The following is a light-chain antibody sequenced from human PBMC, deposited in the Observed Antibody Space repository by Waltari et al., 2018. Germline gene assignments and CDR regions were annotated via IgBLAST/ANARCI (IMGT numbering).Light chain of an antibody. CDR2: DVS. CDR1: SSDVGGYNF. Sequence: QSALTQPASVSGSPGQSITISCSGISSDVGGYNFVSWYQQQPGKAPKLLIFDVSNRPSVVSNRFSCSKSGNTASLTISGLQPEDEADYYCSSYRRSSTYVLLGGGTKLTVL. CDR3: SSYRRSSTYVL. J-gene: IGLJ2*01. V-gene: IGLV2-14*03.